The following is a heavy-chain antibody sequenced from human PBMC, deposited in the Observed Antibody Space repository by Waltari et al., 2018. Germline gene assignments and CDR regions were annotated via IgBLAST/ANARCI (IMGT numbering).Heavy chain of an antibody. J-gene: IGHJ4*02. CDR2: RKQDGSEK. V-gene: IGHV3-7*01. Sequence: EVQLVESGGGLVQPGGSLRLSCAASGFTFSSYWMSWVRQAPGKGLEWVANRKQDGSEKYDVDSVKGRFTISRDNAKNSLYLQMNSLRAEDTAVYYCARVTGDRGFDYWGQGTLVTVSS. CDR3: ARVTGDRGFDY. CDR1: GFTFSSYW. D-gene: IGHD7-27*01.